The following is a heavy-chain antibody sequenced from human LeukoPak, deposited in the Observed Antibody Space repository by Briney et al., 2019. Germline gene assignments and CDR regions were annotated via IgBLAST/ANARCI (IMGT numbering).Heavy chain of an antibody. CDR2: INAGNGNT. D-gene: IGHD3-10*01. CDR3: ARAYGSGSYHRGYFQH. Sequence: ASVKVSCKASGYTFTSYGISWVRQAPGQRLEWMGWINAGNGNTKYSQKFQGRVTITRDTSASTAYMELSSLRSEDTAVYYCARAYGSGSYHRGYFQHWGQGTLVTVSS. CDR1: GYTFTSYG. J-gene: IGHJ1*01. V-gene: IGHV1-3*01.